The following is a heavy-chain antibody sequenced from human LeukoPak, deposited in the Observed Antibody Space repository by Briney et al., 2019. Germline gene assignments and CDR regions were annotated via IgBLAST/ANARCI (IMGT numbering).Heavy chain of an antibody. CDR2: ISGTGATT. J-gene: IGHJ4*02. Sequence: GGSLRLSCAGSGFTFNNYAMSWVRQAPGKGLEWVSAISGTGATTYYADSVKGRFAISRDNSKNTLYLQMNSLRAEDTAVYYCAKDNSIAAAGSYFDYWGQGTLVTVSS. CDR3: AKDNSIAAAGSYFDY. D-gene: IGHD6-13*01. CDR1: GFTFNNYA. V-gene: IGHV3-23*01.